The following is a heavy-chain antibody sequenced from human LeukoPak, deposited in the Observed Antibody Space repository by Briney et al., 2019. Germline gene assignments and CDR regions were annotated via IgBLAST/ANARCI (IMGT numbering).Heavy chain of an antibody. V-gene: IGHV4-61*02. CDR3: ARGPSLSSYCSRTSCPDWFDP. D-gene: IGHD2-2*01. Sequence: SETLSLTCTVSGGSISSGSYYWSWIRQPAGKGLEWIGRIYTSGSTNYNPSLKSRVTISVDTSKNQFSLKLSSVTAADTAVYYCARGPSLSSYCSRTSCPDWFDPWGQGTLVTVSS. J-gene: IGHJ5*02. CDR2: IYTSGST. CDR1: GGSISSGSYY.